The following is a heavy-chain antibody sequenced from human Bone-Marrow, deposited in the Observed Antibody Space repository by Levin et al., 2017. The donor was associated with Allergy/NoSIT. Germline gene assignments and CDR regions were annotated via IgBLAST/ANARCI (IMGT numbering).Heavy chain of an antibody. CDR1: GYPFTDYY. Sequence: ASVKVSCKAAGYPFTDYYMHWVRQAPGQGLEWLGRVTPHSGVTSYAQKFQGRVTLTRDTSISTAYMELSRLQSDDTAIYYCARDSNGATSVPYFDNWGQGTLVTVSS. CDR3: ARDSNGATSVPYFDN. CDR2: VTPHSGVT. J-gene: IGHJ4*02. V-gene: IGHV1-2*06. D-gene: IGHD2-8*01.